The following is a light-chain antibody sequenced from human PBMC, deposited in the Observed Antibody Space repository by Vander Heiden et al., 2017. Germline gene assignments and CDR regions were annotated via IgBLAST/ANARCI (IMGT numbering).Light chain of an antibody. CDR1: SSDVGGYNY. J-gene: IGLJ3*02. Sequence: QSALTQPASVSGAPGQSITISCTGTSSDVGGYNYVSWYQQHPGKAPKLMIYDVSNRPSGVSNRFSGSKSGNTASLTISGLQAEDEADYYCTSYTDSSTLGVFGGGTKLTVL. CDR3: TSYTDSSTLGV. V-gene: IGLV2-14*03. CDR2: DVS.